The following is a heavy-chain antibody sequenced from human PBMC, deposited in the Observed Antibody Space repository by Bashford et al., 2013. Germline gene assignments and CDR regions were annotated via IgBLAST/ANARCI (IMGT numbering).Heavy chain of an antibody. V-gene: IGHV4-61*08. CDR3: ARDYLGNVDTGGVEAFDI. D-gene: IGHD5-18*01. CDR2: IYYSGST. CDR1: GGSISSGGYY. Sequence: SETLSLTCTVSGGSISSGGYYWSWIRQHPGKGLEWIGYIYYSGSTNYNPSLKSRVTISVDTSKNQFSLKLSSVTAADTAVYYCARDYLGNVDTGGVEAFDIWGQGTMVTVSS. J-gene: IGHJ3*02.